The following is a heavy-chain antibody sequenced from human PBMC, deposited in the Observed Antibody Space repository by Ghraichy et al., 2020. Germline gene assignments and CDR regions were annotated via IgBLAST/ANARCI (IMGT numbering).Heavy chain of an antibody. D-gene: IGHD4-11*01. J-gene: IGHJ4*02. CDR3: ATTGSYSNGV. CDR2: ISGSAGST. CDR1: GFTFSNYA. V-gene: IGHV3-23*01. Sequence: GGSLRLSCAASGFTFSNYAMTWVRQAPGKGLEWVSSISGSAGSTYYADSVKGRFTISRDNSKNMLYLQMNSLRAADTALYYCATTGSYSNGVWGQGTLVTVSS.